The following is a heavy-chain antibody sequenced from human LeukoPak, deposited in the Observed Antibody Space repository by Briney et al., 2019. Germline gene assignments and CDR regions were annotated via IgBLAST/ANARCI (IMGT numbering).Heavy chain of an antibody. D-gene: IGHD2-2*01. CDR1: GFTFSSYW. CDR3: AREVVVPAAQNWFDP. CDR2: INSDGSST. Sequence: GSLRLSCAASGFTFSSYWMHWVRQAPGKGLVWVSRINSDGSSTSYADSVKGRFTISRDNAKNTLYLQMNSLRAEDTAVYYCAREVVVPAAQNWFDPWGQGTLVTVSS. J-gene: IGHJ5*02. V-gene: IGHV3-74*01.